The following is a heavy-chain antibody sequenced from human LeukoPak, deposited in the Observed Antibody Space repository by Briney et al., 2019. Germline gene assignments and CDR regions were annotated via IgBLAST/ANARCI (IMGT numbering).Heavy chain of an antibody. CDR1: GFTFSSYW. V-gene: IGHV3-7*01. Sequence: GGPLRLSCAASGFTFSSYWMSWVRQAPGKGLEWVANIKQDGSEKYYVDSVKGRFTISRDNAKNSLYLQMNSLRAEDTAVYYCAREGQQLVHYYFDYWGQGTLVTVSS. D-gene: IGHD6-13*01. J-gene: IGHJ4*02. CDR2: IKQDGSEK. CDR3: AREGQQLVHYYFDY.